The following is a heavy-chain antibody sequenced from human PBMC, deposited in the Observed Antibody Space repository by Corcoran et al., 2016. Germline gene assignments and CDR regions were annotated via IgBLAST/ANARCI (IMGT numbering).Heavy chain of an antibody. J-gene: IGHJ4*02. CDR3: ARASKERYSGSYGVAAY. D-gene: IGHD1-26*01. CDR2: IIPIFGTA. V-gene: IGHV1-69*01. CDR1: GGTFSSYA. Sequence: QVQLVQSGAEVKKPGSSVKVSCKASGGTFSSYAISWVRQAPGQGLEWMGGIIPIFGTANYAQKFQGRVTITADESTSTAYMERSSLRSEDTAGYYCARASKERYSGSYGVAAYWGQGTLVTVSS.